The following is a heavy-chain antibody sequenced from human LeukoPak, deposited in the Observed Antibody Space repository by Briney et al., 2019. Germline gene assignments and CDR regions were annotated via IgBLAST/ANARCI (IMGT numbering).Heavy chain of an antibody. V-gene: IGHV4-39*01. CDR3: ATYEGAVAGYFDY. Sequence: SETLSLTCTVSGGPVSTISYYWGWIRQPPGKGLEWIGSIYHIGSMYYNPSLKSRVTISVDTSRNQVSLKLSSVTAADTAVYYCATYEGAVAGYFDYWGQGTLVTVSS. CDR1: GGPVSTISYY. J-gene: IGHJ4*02. CDR2: IYHIGSM. D-gene: IGHD6-19*01.